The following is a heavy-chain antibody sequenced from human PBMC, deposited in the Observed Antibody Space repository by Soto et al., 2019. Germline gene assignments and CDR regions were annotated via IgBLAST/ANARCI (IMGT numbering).Heavy chain of an antibody. CDR1: GGSISSGDYY. CDR2: IYYSGST. J-gene: IGHJ4*02. CDR3: ARAQETSYVDIVATGEFDY. V-gene: IGHV4-30-4*01. D-gene: IGHD5-12*01. Sequence: SETLSLTCTVSGGSISSGDYYWSWIRQPPGKGLEWIGYIYYSGSTYYNPSLKSRVTISVDTSKNQFSLKLSSVTAADTAVYYCARAQETSYVDIVATGEFDYWGQGTLVTVSS.